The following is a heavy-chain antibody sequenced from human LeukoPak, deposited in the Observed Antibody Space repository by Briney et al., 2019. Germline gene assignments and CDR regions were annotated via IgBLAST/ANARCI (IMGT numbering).Heavy chain of an antibody. V-gene: IGHV3-30*02. J-gene: IGHJ4*02. CDR1: GFTFSRYG. D-gene: IGHD2-15*01. CDR3: AKGILGYFIGGSCAAYDY. Sequence: GGSLRLSCAASGFTFSRYGMHWVRQAPGKGLGWVAFIRYDGSKKYYADSVKGRFTISRDNSKNTLYLQMNSLRAEDTAVYYCAKGILGYFIGGSCAAYDYWGQGTLVTVSS. CDR2: IRYDGSKK.